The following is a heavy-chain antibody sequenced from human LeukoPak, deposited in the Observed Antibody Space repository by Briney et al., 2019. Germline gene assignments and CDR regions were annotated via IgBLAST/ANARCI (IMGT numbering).Heavy chain of an antibody. CDR1: AFTFSSYA. J-gene: IGHJ4*02. CDR3: AKGDFYDTIDLDY. D-gene: IGHD2-21*02. CDR2: ISSSGDST. Sequence: GGSLRLSCAASAFTFSSYAMGWVRQAPGKGLEWVSGISSSGDSTHYADSVKTRFTISRDNSKSTLYLQMNSLRAEDTAIYFCAKGDFYDTIDLDYWGQGTLVTVSS. V-gene: IGHV3-23*01.